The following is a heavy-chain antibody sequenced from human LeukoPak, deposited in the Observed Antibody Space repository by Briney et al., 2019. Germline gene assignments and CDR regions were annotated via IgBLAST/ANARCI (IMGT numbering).Heavy chain of an antibody. V-gene: IGHV3-21*05. CDR1: GFTFSNYN. D-gene: IGHD1-26*01. CDR3: ARDPPSGSLSY. CDR2: ISRSSSSI. Sequence: SGGSLRLSCAVSGFTFSNYNMNWVRQAPGKGLEWVSYISRSSSSIYYADSVKGRFTISRDNAKNSLYLQMNSLRAEDTAVYYCARDPPSGSLSYWGQGTLVTVSS. J-gene: IGHJ4*02.